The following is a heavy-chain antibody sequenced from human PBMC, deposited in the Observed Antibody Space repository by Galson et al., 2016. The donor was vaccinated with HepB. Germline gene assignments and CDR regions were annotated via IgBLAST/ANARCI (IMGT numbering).Heavy chain of an antibody. CDR2: ISGSRYPL. CDR1: GFIFSDYE. Sequence: SLRLPCAASGFIFSDYEMNWVRLALGKGLEWVAYISGSRYPLYNEGCVKGRFTISRDNAKNSLYLQMNSLTDEDTAIYYCARDAASLNSPRFDYWGQGTLVTVSS. J-gene: IGHJ4*02. D-gene: IGHD4-23*01. V-gene: IGHV3-48*03. CDR3: ARDAASLNSPRFDY.